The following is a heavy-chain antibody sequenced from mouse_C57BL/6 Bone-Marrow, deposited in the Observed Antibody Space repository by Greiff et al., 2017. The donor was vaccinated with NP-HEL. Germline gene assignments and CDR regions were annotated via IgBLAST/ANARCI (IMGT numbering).Heavy chain of an antibody. D-gene: IGHD1-1*01. CDR2: IYPRDGST. CDR3: ARGRFYYGSWVYFDV. J-gene: IGHJ1*03. CDR1: GYTFTSYD. V-gene: IGHV1-85*01. Sequence: QVQLQQSGPELVKPGASVKLSCKASGYTFTSYDINWVKQRPGQGLEWIGWIYPRDGSTKYNEKFKGKATLTVDTSSSTAYLELHSLTSEDSAVYCFARGRFYYGSWVYFDVWGTGTTVTVSS.